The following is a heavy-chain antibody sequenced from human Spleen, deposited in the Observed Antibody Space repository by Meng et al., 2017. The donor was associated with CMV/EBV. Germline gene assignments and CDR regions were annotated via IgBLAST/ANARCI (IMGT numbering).Heavy chain of an antibody. CDR3: AREVVPPRRMDV. J-gene: IGHJ6*02. CDR1: GFTFSRYE. V-gene: IGHV3-48*03. Sequence: LSLTCAASGFTFSRYEMNWVRQAPGKGLEWISYIRGSDNKIYYADSVKGRFTISRDNAMNSLHLHISSLSAEDTAVYYCAREVVPPRRMDVWGQGTTVTVSS. CDR2: IRGSDNKI. D-gene: IGHD2-2*01.